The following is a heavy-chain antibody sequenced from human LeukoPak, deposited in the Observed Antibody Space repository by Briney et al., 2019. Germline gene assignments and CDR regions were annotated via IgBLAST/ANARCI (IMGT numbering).Heavy chain of an antibody. CDR2: INPNSGGT. V-gene: IGHV1-2*06. D-gene: IGHD3-22*01. Sequence: ASVKVSCKASGYTFTGYYMHWVRQAPGRGLEWMGRINPNSGGTNYAQKFQGRVTMTRDTSISTAYMELSRLRSDDTAVYYCARFRSDPARYYYDREDGLDYWGQGTLVTVSS. CDR1: GYTFTGYY. CDR3: ARFRSDPARYYYDREDGLDY. J-gene: IGHJ4*02.